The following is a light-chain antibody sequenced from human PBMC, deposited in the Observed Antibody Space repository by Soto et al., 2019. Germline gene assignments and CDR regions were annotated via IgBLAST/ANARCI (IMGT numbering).Light chain of an antibody. CDR1: QGISNY. J-gene: IGKJ1*01. CDR2: AAS. Sequence: DIQMXQXXXSLSASVGDRVTITCRASQGISNYLAWYQQKPGKVPKLLIYAASTLQSGVPSRFSGSGSGTDFTLTISSLQPEDVATYYCQKYNSAPRTFGQGTKVEIK. CDR3: QKYNSAPRT. V-gene: IGKV1-27*01.